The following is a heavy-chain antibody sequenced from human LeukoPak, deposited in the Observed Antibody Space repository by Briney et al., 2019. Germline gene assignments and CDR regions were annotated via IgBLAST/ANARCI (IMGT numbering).Heavy chain of an antibody. D-gene: IGHD6-19*01. V-gene: IGHV3-30-3*01. Sequence: GGSLRLSCAASGFTFSSYAMHWVRQAPGKGLEWVAVISYDGSNKYYADSVKGRFTISRDNSKNTLDLQMNSLRAEDTAVYYCARDMYPGIAVAGRVFDYWGQGTLVTVSS. CDR1: GFTFSSYA. J-gene: IGHJ4*02. CDR3: ARDMYPGIAVAGRVFDY. CDR2: ISYDGSNK.